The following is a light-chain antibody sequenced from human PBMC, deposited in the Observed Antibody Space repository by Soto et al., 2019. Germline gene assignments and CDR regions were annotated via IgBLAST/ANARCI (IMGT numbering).Light chain of an antibody. V-gene: IGKV3-15*01. CDR1: QSVSSY. CDR3: QQYNNWPGK. CDR2: GAS. Sequence: ETVFTQSPSTLSLSPVERATLSSRASQSVSSYLAWYQQKPGQAPRLLMYGASTRATGIPARFSGSGSGTEFTLTINSLQSEDFAVYYCQQYNNWPGKFGQGTKVDIK. J-gene: IGKJ1*01.